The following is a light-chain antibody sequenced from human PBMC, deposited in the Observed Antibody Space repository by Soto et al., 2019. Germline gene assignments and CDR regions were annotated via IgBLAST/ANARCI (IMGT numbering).Light chain of an antibody. CDR2: AAS. J-gene: IGKJ1*01. V-gene: IGKV1-6*01. CDR1: QGIRND. Sequence: IQMTQSPSSLSASVGDTVTITCRASQGIRNDLGWYQQKPGKAPKLLIHAASSLERGVPTRFSGSGSGKDFTFTISILQAEDFATYDCLQDYSYPWTFGQGTKVEI. CDR3: LQDYSYPWT.